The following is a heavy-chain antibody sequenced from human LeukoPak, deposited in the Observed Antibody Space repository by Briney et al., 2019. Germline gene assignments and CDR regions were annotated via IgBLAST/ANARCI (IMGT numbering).Heavy chain of an antibody. V-gene: IGHV1-8*01. J-gene: IGHJ6*03. CDR1: GYTFTSYD. D-gene: IGHD3-3*01. CDR2: MNPNSGNT. CDR3: ARPNSVLRFLEWPKGGYYYYYMDV. Sequence: ASVKVSCKASGYTFTSYDIKWMRQATGQGLEWMGWMNPNSGNTGYAQKFQGRVTMTRNTSISTAYMELSSLRSEDTAVYYCARPNSVLRFLEWPKGGYYYYYMDVWGKGTTVTVSS.